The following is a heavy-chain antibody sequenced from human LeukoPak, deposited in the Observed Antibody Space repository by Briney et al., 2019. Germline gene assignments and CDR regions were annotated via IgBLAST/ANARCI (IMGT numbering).Heavy chain of an antibody. CDR1: GVTLGDYA. J-gene: IGHJ4*01. Sequence: GGSLRLACTGSGVTLGDYAVSWVRQAPGKGLEWIGFLRSEAYGGTAEYAASVKGRFTFSRDDSNNIAYLQMNSLKTEDTAVYYCWSESDWGQGTLVTVSS. V-gene: IGHV3-49*04. CDR3: WSESD. CDR2: LRSEAYGGTA.